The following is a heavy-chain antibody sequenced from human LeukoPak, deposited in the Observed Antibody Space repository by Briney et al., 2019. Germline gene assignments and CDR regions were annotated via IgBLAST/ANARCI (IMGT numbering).Heavy chain of an antibody. CDR1: RYTFTDYY. CDR3: ARGGWSLGYCSSSSCLDWFDR. CDR2: INPNSGGT. J-gene: IGHJ5*02. D-gene: IGHD2-2*01. Sequence: GASVKVSRKASRYTFTDYYMHWVRQAPGQGLEWMGWINPNSGGTNYAQKFQGRVTMTRDTSISTAYMELSRLRSDDTAVYYCARGGWSLGYCSSSSCLDWFDRWGQGTLVTVSS. V-gene: IGHV1-2*02.